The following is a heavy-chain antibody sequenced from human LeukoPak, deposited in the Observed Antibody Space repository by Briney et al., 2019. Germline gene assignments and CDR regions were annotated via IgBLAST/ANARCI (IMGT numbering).Heavy chain of an antibody. D-gene: IGHD4-23*01. CDR1: AFTFSNYW. CDR3: ARDRGYSTFDY. V-gene: IGHV3-7*01. J-gene: IGHJ4*02. CDR2: IKEDGSEI. Sequence: PGGSLRLSCAASAFTFSNYWMSWVRQAPGKGLEGVANIKEDGSEINYVDSVKGRFTISRDNAKNSLYLQVNSLRVDDTAVYYCARDRGYSTFDYWGQGTLVTVSS.